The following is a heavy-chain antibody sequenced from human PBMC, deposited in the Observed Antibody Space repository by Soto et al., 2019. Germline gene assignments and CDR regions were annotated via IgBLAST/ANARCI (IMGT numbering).Heavy chain of an antibody. Sequence: EVQLVESGGGLVQPGGSLRLSCAASGFTFSSYAMHWVRQAPGKGLEYVSAISSNGGSTYYANSVKGRFTISRDNSKNTLYLQMGSLRAEDMAVYYCARDPSYGKYYYGMDVWGQGTTVTVSS. J-gene: IGHJ6*02. CDR2: ISSNGGST. CDR1: GFTFSSYA. V-gene: IGHV3-64*01. D-gene: IGHD4-17*01. CDR3: ARDPSYGKYYYGMDV.